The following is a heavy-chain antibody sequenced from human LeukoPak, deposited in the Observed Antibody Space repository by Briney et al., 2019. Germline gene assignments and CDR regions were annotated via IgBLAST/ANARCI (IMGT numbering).Heavy chain of an antibody. V-gene: IGHV1-2*06. Sequence: ASVKVPCKASGYTFTGYYMHWVRQAPGQGLEWMGRINPNSGGTNYAQKFQGRVTMTRDTSISTAYMELSRLRSDDTAVYYCARGYCSSTSCMYYFDYWGQGTLVTVSS. J-gene: IGHJ4*02. D-gene: IGHD2-2*01. CDR3: ARGYCSSTSCMYYFDY. CDR1: GYTFTGYY. CDR2: INPNSGGT.